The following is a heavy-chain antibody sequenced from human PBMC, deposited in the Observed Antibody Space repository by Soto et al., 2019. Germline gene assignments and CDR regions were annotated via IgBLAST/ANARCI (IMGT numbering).Heavy chain of an antibody. J-gene: IGHJ4*02. CDR1: GYSFTGYY. Sequence: GASVKVSCKASGYSFTGYYIHGVRQAPGQGLEWMGWINPDSGATNYAQNFQGRVTLTSDTSISTASMDLTSLTSDDTAVYYCARGDYGTGGYPFPYFDYWGQGTLVTVSS. V-gene: IGHV1-2*02. D-gene: IGHD2-8*02. CDR2: INPDSGAT. CDR3: ARGDYGTGGYPFPYFDY.